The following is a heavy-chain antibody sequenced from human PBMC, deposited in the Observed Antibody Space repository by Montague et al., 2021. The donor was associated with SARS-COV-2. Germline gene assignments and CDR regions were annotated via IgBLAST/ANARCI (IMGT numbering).Heavy chain of an antibody. V-gene: IGHV4-4*02. Sequence: SETLSLTCTVSGASITSSNWWNWVRQPPGKGLEWIGQIYHSGSTNYNPSLKSRLTLSLDKSKNQFSLSLSSVTAADTAVYYCARQIQQAVLSPAKLTNWFDPWGLGTLVTVAS. CDR3: ARQIQQAVLSPAKLTNWFDP. CDR2: IYHSGST. CDR1: GASITSSNW. J-gene: IGHJ5*02. D-gene: IGHD1-1*01.